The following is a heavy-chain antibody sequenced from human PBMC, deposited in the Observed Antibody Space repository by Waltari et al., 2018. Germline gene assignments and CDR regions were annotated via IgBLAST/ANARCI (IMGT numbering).Heavy chain of an antibody. Sequence: QVQLVQSGTEVKKPGASVKVSCKVSGTSLTGVSIHWVRQAPGKGLEWMGGVDPEDGEKIYAQKFQGRVTMTEDTSTDTAYMELSRLRSEDTAIYYCATVYCGGGACYKYQYYYGLDVWGQGTTVTV. CDR1: GTSLTGVS. D-gene: IGHD2-8*02. V-gene: IGHV1-24*01. CDR2: VDPEDGEK. CDR3: ATVYCGGGACYKYQYYYGLDV. J-gene: IGHJ6*02.